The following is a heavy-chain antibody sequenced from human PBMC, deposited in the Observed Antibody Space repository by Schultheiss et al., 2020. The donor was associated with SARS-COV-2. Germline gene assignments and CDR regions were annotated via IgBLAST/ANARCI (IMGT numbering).Heavy chain of an antibody. CDR1: GGSFSGYY. D-gene: IGHD1-1*01. V-gene: IGHV4-59*12. CDR2: IYYSGST. Sequence: SETLSLTCAVYGGSFSGYYWSWIRQPPGKGLEWIGYIYYSGSTNYNPSLKSRVTISVDTSKNQFSLKLSSVTAADTAVYYCASQGTQYYYYYGMDVWGQGTMVTVSS. J-gene: IGHJ6*02. CDR3: ASQGTQYYYYYGMDV.